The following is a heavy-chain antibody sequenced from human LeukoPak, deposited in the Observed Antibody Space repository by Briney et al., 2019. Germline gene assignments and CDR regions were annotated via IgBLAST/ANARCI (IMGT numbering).Heavy chain of an antibody. Sequence: GGALRLSCAASGFTFSSYSMNWVRQAPGKGLEGVSSISSSSSYIYYADSVKGRFTISRDNAKNSLYLQMNSLRAEDTAVYYCARGWLQFRSFDYWGQGTLVTVSS. D-gene: IGHD5-24*01. CDR2: ISSSSSYI. J-gene: IGHJ4*02. CDR1: GFTFSSYS. V-gene: IGHV3-21*01. CDR3: ARGWLQFRSFDY.